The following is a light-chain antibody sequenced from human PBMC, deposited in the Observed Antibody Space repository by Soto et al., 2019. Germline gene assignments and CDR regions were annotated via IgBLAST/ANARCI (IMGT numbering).Light chain of an antibody. V-gene: IGLV2-18*02. CDR1: SSDIGHDNL. CDR3: SSTTRTYFVIV. J-gene: IGLJ2*01. CDR2: EVN. Sequence: QSALTQPPSVSGSPGQSVTISCTGTSSDIGHDNLVSWYQQSPGTAPRLMIYEVNNRPSGVPDRFSGSKSGNTASLTISGLQPEDEADYYCSSTTRTYFVIVFGGGTKLTVL.